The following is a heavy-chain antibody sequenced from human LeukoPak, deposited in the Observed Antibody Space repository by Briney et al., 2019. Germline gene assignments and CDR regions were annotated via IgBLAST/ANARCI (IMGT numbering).Heavy chain of an antibody. J-gene: IGHJ4*02. V-gene: IGHV3-23*01. CDR2: IDISGGST. D-gene: IGHD1-1*01. CDR1: GFTFSNYW. CDR3: ANEVRPNDY. Sequence: GGSLRLSCAASGFTFSNYWMHWVRQAPGKGLEWVSSIDISGGSTYYADSVQGRFTISRDNSKNTLYLEMNSLRAEDTALYYCANEVRPNDYWGQGTLVTVSS.